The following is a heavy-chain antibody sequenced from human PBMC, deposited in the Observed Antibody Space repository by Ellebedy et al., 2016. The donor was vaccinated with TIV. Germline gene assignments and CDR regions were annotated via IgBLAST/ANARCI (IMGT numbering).Heavy chain of an antibody. CDR1: GFTFSVYW. D-gene: IGHD1-1*01. Sequence: GESLKISXPASGFTFSVYWMTWVRQAPGKGLEWVANINQDGSDKYYVDSVKGRFTISRDNAKNSLYLQMNSLRAEDTAVYYCARWNLPFDHWGQGTLVTVSS. CDR3: ARWNLPFDH. CDR2: INQDGSDK. J-gene: IGHJ4*02. V-gene: IGHV3-7*03.